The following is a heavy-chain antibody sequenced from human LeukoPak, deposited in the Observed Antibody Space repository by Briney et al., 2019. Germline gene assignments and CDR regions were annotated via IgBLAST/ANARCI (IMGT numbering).Heavy chain of an antibody. CDR2: ISYDGSNK. CDR1: GFTFSTYN. J-gene: IGHJ2*01. Sequence: GGSLRLSCAASGFTFSTYNMIWVRQAPGKGLEWVAVISYDGSNKYYADSVKGRFTISRDNSKNTLYLQMNSLRAEDTAVYYCARDRRGTYYYGSGSYIPSVYGTNWYFDLWGRGTLVTVSS. V-gene: IGHV3-30-3*01. CDR3: ARDRRGTYYYGSGSYIPSVYGTNWYFDL. D-gene: IGHD3-10*01.